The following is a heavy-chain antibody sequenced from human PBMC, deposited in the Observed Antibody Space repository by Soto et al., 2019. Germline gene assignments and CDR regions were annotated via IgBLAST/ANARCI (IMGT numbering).Heavy chain of an antibody. CDR3: ARSNDYDSSGYGSVAFDI. CDR1: GYTFTCYY. Sequence: ASVKVSCKASGYTFTCYYMHRVRQAPGQGLEWIGWINSNSGGTNYAQKVQGRVTMTRDTSISTAYMELSRLRSDDTDVYFCARSNDYDSSGYGSVAFDIWGQGTMVTVS. J-gene: IGHJ3*02. D-gene: IGHD3-22*01. CDR2: INSNSGGT. V-gene: IGHV1-2*02.